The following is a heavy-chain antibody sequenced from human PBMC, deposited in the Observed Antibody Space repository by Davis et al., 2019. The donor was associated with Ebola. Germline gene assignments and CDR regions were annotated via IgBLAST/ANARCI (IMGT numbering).Heavy chain of an antibody. D-gene: IGHD3-3*01. CDR2: IYYSGIT. CDR1: GGSISSYY. CDR3: ARSPADDFWSGYYSGMDV. Sequence: MPSETLSLTCTVSGGSISSYYWSWIRQPPGKGLEWVGYIYYSGITNYNPSLKSRVTISVDPSKNQFSMKLSSVTAADTAVYYCARSPADDFWSGYYSGMDVWGQGTTVTVSS. J-gene: IGHJ6*02. V-gene: IGHV4-59*01.